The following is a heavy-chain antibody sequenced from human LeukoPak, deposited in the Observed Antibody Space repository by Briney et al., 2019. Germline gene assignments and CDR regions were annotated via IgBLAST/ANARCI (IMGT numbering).Heavy chain of an antibody. Sequence: GGSLRLSCAASGFIFNNYGLIWVRQAPGKGLEWVSSISSSSSYIYYADSVKGRFTISRDNAKNSLYLQMNSLRAEDTAVYYCARDPLITYYYDSSGNHADWFDPWGQGTLVTVSS. D-gene: IGHD3-22*01. CDR2: ISSSSSYI. CDR3: ARDPLITYYYDSSGNHADWFDP. V-gene: IGHV3-21*01. CDR1: GFIFNNYG. J-gene: IGHJ5*02.